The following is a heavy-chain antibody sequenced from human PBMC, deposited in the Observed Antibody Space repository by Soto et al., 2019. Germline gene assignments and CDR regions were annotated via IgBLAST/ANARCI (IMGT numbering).Heavy chain of an antibody. V-gene: IGHV3-74*01. D-gene: IGHD3-16*02. CDR1: GFPFSIYW. CDR2: INGDGTTT. Sequence: PGGSLRLSCAASGFPFSIYWMHWVRQDPGKGLVWVSRINGDGTTTRYADSVKGRFTISRDNAKNTVYLQMNSLRAEDTAMYYCAESSTERGLSYWGRGTLVTVSS. J-gene: IGHJ4*02. CDR3: AESSTERGLSY.